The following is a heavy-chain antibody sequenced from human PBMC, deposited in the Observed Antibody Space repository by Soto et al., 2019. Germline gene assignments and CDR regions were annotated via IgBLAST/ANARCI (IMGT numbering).Heavy chain of an antibody. CDR3: ARASRVELGPLHY. CDR2: IYHSGST. D-gene: IGHD7-27*01. CDR1: GGSISSGGYS. J-gene: IGHJ4*02. V-gene: IGHV4-30-2*01. Sequence: SETLSLTCAVSGGSISSGGYSWSWIRQPPGKGLEWIGYIYHSGSTYYNPSLKSRVTMTRDTSTSTVYMELSSLRSEDTAVYYCARASRVELGPLHYWGQGTLVTVSS.